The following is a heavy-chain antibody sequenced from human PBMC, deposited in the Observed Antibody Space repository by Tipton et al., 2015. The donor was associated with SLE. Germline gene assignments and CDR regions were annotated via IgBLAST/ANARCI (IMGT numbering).Heavy chain of an antibody. D-gene: IGHD6-6*01. CDR1: GFTFDVYA. J-gene: IGHJ6*02. V-gene: IGHV3-43D*04. CDR3: AKDYSSSSLYYYYGMDV. CDR2: ISWDGGST. Sequence: SLRLSCAASGFTFDVYALHWVRQAPGKGLEWVSLISWDGGSTYYADSVKGRFTIPRDNSKNSLYLQMNSLRAEDTALYYCAKDYSSSSLYYYYGMDVWGQGTTVTVSS.